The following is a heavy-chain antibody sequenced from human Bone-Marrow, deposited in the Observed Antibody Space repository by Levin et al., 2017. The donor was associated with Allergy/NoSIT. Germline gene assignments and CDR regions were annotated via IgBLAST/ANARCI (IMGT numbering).Heavy chain of an antibody. CDR1: GFTFSSYG. CDR3: ARDDYGGNSCFDY. CDR2: ISYDGGNK. V-gene: IGHV3-30*03. J-gene: IGHJ4*02. D-gene: IGHD4-23*01. Sequence: GGSLRLSCAASGFTFSSYGMHWVRQAPGKGLEWVALISYDGGNKYYADSVKGRFTISRDDSKNTVYLQMNSLRAEDTSVYFCARDDYGGNSCFDYWGQGTLVTVSS.